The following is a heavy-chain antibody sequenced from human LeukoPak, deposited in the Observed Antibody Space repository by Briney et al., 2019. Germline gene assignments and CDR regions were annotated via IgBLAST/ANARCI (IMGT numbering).Heavy chain of an antibody. V-gene: IGHV1-69*05. CDR2: IIPIFGTA. J-gene: IGHJ5*02. CDR3: ARGPRNDP. D-gene: IGHD1-14*01. CDR1: GGTFSSYA. Sequence: ASVKVSCKASGGTFSSYAISWVRQAPGQGLEWMGGIIPIFGTANYAQKFQGRVTMTRDTSISTAYMELSSLTSNDTAVYFCARGPRNDPWGQGTLVTVSS.